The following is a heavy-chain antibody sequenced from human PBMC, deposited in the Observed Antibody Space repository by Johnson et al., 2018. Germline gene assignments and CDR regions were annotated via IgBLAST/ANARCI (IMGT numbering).Heavy chain of an antibody. CDR3: AKDLSFGLINYYYRDV. CDR1: GFTFSSYG. Sequence: QVQLQESGGGVVQPGRSLRLSCAASGFTFSSYGMHWVRQAPGKGLEWVAVISYDGSNKYYADSVKGRFTISRDDSKNTLYLQMNSLGAEDTAVYYCAKDLSFGLINYYYRDVWGKGTTVTVS. CDR2: ISYDGSNK. V-gene: IGHV3-30*18. J-gene: IGHJ6*03. D-gene: IGHD3-10*01.